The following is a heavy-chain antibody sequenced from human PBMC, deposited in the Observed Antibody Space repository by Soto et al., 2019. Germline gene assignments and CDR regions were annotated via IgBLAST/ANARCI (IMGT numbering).Heavy chain of an antibody. CDR3: VRAAAPSTTSQINWFDP. CDR1: GDSVSSKSAA. CDR2: TYYRSKWYN. V-gene: IGHV6-1*01. D-gene: IGHD6-13*01. J-gene: IGHJ5*02. Sequence: SQTLSLTCAISGDSVSSKSAAWNWIRQSPSRGLEWLGRTYYRSKWYNDYAVSVKSRITINPDTSKNHFSLQLNSVTPEDMAVYYCVRAAAPSTTSQINWFDPWGQGTLVTVSS.